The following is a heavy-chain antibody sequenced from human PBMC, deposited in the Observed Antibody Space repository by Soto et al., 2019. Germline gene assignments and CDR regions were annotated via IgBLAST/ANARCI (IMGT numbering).Heavy chain of an antibody. J-gene: IGHJ4*02. CDR1: GYTFTSYA. V-gene: IGHV1-69*13. CDR2: IIPIFGTA. CDR3: ARWEPRYEGSLYFDY. D-gene: IGHD1-26*01. Sequence: ASVKVSCKASGYTFTSYAMHWVRQAPGQRLEWMGWIIPIFGTANYAQKFQGRVTITADASTSTAYMELSSLRSEDTAVYYCARWEPRYEGSLYFDYWGQGTLVTVSS.